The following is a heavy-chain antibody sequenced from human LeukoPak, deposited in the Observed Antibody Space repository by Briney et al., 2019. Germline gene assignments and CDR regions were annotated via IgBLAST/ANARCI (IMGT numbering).Heavy chain of an antibody. CDR1: GYTFTGYY. CDR2: INPNSGGT. J-gene: IGHJ4*02. D-gene: IGHD3-10*01. V-gene: IGHV1-2*06. CDR3: ARDIMVRGVIIHNFDY. Sequence: ASVKVSCKASGYTFTGYYMHWVRQAPGQGLEWMGRINPNSGGTNYAQKFQGRVTMTRDTSISTAYMELSRLRSDDTAVYYCARDIMVRGVIIHNFDYWGQGTLVTVSS.